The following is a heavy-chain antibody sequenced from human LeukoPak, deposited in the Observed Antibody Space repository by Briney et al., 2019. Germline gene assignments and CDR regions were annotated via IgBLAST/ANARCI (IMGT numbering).Heavy chain of an antibody. CDR3: ATGGSGSYYSLLNWFDP. J-gene: IGHJ5*02. CDR2: ISGSGGGT. Sequence: GGSLRLSCAASGLTFSSYAMSWVRQAPGTGLEWVSSISGSGGGTYYADSVKGRFTVSRDNSMNTVYMQMNSLRAEDTAVYYCATGGSGSYYSLLNWFDPWGQGTLVTVSS. V-gene: IGHV3-23*01. D-gene: IGHD3-10*01. CDR1: GLTFSSYA.